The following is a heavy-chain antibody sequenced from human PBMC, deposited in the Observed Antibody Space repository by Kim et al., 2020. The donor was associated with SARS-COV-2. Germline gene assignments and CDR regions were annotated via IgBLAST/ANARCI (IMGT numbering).Heavy chain of an antibody. CDR3: ARHGDYYDSSGYYLAMARIIDY. V-gene: IGHV4-39*01. CDR2: IYYSGST. Sequence: SETLSLTCTVSGGSISSSSYYWGWIRQPPGKGLEWIGSIYYSGSTYYNPSLKSRVTISVDTSKNQFSLKLSSVTAADTAVYYCARHGDYYDSSGYYLAMARIIDYWGQGTLVTVSS. CDR1: GGSISSSSYY. J-gene: IGHJ4*02. D-gene: IGHD3-22*01.